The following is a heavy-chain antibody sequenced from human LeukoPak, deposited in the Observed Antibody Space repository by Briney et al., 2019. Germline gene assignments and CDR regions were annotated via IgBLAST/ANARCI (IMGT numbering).Heavy chain of an antibody. CDR1: GFTVSSNY. Sequence: PGGSLRLSCAASGFTVSSNYMSWVRQAPGKGLEWVSGIDGSGGRGEKTYYADSVKGRFTISRDNSKNTLYLQMNSLRAEDTAVYYCAKVGGSFLSIVVVPAPFDYWGQGTLVTVSS. V-gene: IGHV3-23*01. CDR2: IDGSGGRGEKT. J-gene: IGHJ4*02. D-gene: IGHD2-2*01. CDR3: AKVGGSFLSIVVVPAPFDY.